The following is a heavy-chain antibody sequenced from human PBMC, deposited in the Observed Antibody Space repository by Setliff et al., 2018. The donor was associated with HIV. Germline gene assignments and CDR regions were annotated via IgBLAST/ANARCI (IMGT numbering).Heavy chain of an antibody. V-gene: IGHV4-34*01. J-gene: IGHJ6*02. CDR1: GGSFSGYY. CDR2: INHSGST. D-gene: IGHD6-19*01. Sequence: PSETLSLTCAVYGGSFSGYYWNWIRQPPGNGLEWIGEINHSGSTKYNPSLKSRVTISVDTSKNQFSLNLSSVTAADTAVYYCARQFTVQWLVSTYGMDVWGQGTTVTVSS. CDR3: ARQFTVQWLVSTYGMDV.